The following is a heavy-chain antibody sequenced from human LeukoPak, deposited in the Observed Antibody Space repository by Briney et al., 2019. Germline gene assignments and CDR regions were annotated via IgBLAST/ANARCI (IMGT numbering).Heavy chain of an antibody. Sequence: SQTLSLACPVSGGSITSSSYYWGWIRQPPGKGLEWIGSIYYSGSTYNNPSLKSRVTRSVDTSKNQFSLKLSSVTAADTAVYYCARDDYSYTSPSPRLGVYYYYMDGWGKGTTVTISS. D-gene: IGHD3-16*01. J-gene: IGHJ6*03. CDR3: ARDDYSYTSPSPRLGVYYYYMDG. CDR2: IYYSGST. V-gene: IGHV4-39*07. CDR1: GGSITSSSYY.